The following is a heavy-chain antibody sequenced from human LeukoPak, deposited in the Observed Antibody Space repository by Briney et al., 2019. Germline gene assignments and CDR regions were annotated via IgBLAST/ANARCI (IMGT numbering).Heavy chain of an antibody. CDR3: AKDPGYRSSTSCSNDAFDI. CDR1: GFTFSSYG. V-gene: IGHV3-33*06. D-gene: IGHD2-2*01. Sequence: GGSLRLSCAASGFTFSSYGMHWVRQAPGKGLEWVAVIWYDGSNKYYADSVKGRFTISRDNSKNTQYLQMNSLRAEDTAVYYCAKDPGYRSSTSCSNDAFDIWGQGTMVTVSS. J-gene: IGHJ3*02. CDR2: IWYDGSNK.